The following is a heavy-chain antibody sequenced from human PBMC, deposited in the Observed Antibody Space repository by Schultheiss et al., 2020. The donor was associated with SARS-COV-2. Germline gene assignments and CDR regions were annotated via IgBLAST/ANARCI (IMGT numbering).Heavy chain of an antibody. CDR2: IWYDGNNK. CDR1: GFTFSSYA. Sequence: GGSLRLSCAASGFTFSSYAMHWVRQAPGKGLEWVAVIWYDGNNKYYADSVKGRFTISRDNFKNTVYLQMNSLRAEDTAVYYCARVMGTIMSHALVEYYYYGLDVWGQGTTVTVSS. CDR3: ARVMGTIMSHALVEYYYYGLDV. D-gene: IGHD1/OR15-1a*01. V-gene: IGHV3-33*08. J-gene: IGHJ6*02.